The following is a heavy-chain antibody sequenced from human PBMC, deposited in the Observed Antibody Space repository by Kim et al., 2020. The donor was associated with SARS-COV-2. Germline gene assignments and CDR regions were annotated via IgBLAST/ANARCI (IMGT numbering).Heavy chain of an antibody. J-gene: IGHJ3*02. CDR2: IYYSGST. V-gene: IGHV4-39*01. D-gene: IGHD3-10*01. CDR3: ARHKRLWFGELLSPVPAFDI. Sequence: SETLSLTCTVSGGSISSSSYYWGWIRQPPGKGLEWIGSIYYSGSTYYNPSLKSRVTISVDTSKNQFSLKLSSVTAADTAVYYCARHKRLWFGELLSPVPAFDIWGQGTMVTVSS. CDR1: GGSISSSSYY.